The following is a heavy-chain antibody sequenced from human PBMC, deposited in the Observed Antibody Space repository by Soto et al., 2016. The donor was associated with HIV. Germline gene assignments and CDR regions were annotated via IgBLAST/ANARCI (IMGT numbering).Heavy chain of an antibody. V-gene: IGHV3-23*04. Sequence: VQLVESGGDSVQPGASLRLSCIVSRFSFSKYWMSWVRQAPGKGLEWVSTISGSGDSTYYADSVKGRFTISRDNSKNTLYVQMNSLRAEDTAVYYCAKVWWLRLGAFDIWGQGTMVTVSS. D-gene: IGHD5-12*01. CDR3: AKVWWLRLGAFDI. CDR2: ISGSGDST. CDR1: RFSFSKYW. J-gene: IGHJ3*02.